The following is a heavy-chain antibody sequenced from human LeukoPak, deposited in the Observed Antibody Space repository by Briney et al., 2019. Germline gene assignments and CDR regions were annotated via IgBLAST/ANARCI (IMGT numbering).Heavy chain of an antibody. CDR1: GFTFSSHS. CDR3: ARDNGYRNGHAFDF. V-gene: IGHV3-30-3*01. J-gene: IGHJ4*02. D-gene: IGHD5-18*01. CDR2: ISYDGGNK. Sequence: SGTSLRVSCAASGFTFSSHSIHWVRQAPGKGLERVALISYDGGNKYYADSVEGRFTISRDNSKNTLYLQVNSLRGEDTGVYYCARDNGYRNGHAFDFWGQGTLVTVSS.